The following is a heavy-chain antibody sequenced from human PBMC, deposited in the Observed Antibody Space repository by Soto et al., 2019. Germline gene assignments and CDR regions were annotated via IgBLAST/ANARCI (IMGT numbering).Heavy chain of an antibody. D-gene: IGHD6-13*01. CDR1: GGSISSYY. CDR2: IYYSGST. Sequence: TSETLSLTCTVSGGSISSYYWSWIRQPPGKGLEWIGYIYYSGSTNYNPSLKSRVTISVDTSKNQFSLKLSSVTAADTAVYYCASSGGGYSSSWGWFDPWGQGTLVTVSS. J-gene: IGHJ5*02. V-gene: IGHV4-59*01. CDR3: ASSGGGYSSSWGWFDP.